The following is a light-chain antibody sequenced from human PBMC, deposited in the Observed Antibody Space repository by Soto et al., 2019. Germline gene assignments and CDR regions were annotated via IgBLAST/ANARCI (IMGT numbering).Light chain of an antibody. CDR1: QGIRND. J-gene: IGKJ1*01. CDR3: LQHFDYPRT. Sequence: AIQMTQSPSSLSASVGDRVTITCRASQGIRNDLGWYQQKPGKAPNLLIYAASHLGSGVPLRFSGSGSGTDFTLTISSLQPEDFATYYCLQHFDYPRTFGQGTKVEIK. CDR2: AAS. V-gene: IGKV1-6*01.